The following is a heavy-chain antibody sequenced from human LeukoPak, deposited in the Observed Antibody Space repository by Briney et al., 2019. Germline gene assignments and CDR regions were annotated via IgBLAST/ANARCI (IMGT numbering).Heavy chain of an antibody. Sequence: GGSLRLSCAASGFTFSSYAMSWVRQAPGKGLEWVSAISGSGGSTYYADSVKGRFTISRDNSKNTLYLQMNRLRAEDTAVYYCAKDPYYESSGYFDYWGQGTLVTVSS. V-gene: IGHV3-23*01. CDR1: GFTFSSYA. CDR3: AKDPYYESSGYFDY. J-gene: IGHJ4*02. CDR2: ISGSGGST. D-gene: IGHD3-22*01.